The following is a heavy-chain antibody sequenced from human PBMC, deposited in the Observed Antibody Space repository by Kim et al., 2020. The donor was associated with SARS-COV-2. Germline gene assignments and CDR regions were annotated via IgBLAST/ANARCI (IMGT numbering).Heavy chain of an antibody. J-gene: IGHJ4*02. CDR1: GYTFTSYA. CDR2: INAGNGNT. CDR3: ARVFVVVPAAMGY. D-gene: IGHD2-2*01. V-gene: IGHV1-3*01. Sequence: ASVKVSCKASGYTFTSYAMHWVRQAPGQRLEWMGWINAGNGNTKYSQKFQGRVTITRDTSASTAYMELSSLRSEDTAVYYCARVFVVVPAAMGYWGQGTLVTVSS.